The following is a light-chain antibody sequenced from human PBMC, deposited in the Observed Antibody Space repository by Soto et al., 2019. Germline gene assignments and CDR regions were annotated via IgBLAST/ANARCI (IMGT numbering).Light chain of an antibody. J-gene: IGKJ1*01. CDR1: QSVGSSY. V-gene: IGKV3-20*01. Sequence: EIVLTQSPATLSVSPGDRATLSCRASQSVGSSYLAWYQQKPGQAPRVLIYGTSSRATGIPDRFSGSGSGTDFTLTISRLEPEDFAVYYCQQYTTSSWTFGQGTKVDIK. CDR3: QQYTTSSWT. CDR2: GTS.